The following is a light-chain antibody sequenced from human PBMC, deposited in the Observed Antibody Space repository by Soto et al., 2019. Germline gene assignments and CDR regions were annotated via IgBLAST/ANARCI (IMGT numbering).Light chain of an antibody. CDR1: SRDVGFYNY. J-gene: IGLJ2*01. CDR2: EVS. Sequence: QSALTQPASVSGSLGQSITISCTGTSRDVGFYNYVSWYQQYPGKAPKLIIYEVSNRPSGVSNRFSGSKSGNTASLTISGLQAEDEADYYCSSYTTSDTLVFGGGTKLTVL. V-gene: IGLV2-14*01. CDR3: SSYTTSDTLV.